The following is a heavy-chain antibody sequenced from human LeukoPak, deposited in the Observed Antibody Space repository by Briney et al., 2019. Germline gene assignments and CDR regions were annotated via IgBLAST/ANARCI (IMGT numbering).Heavy chain of an antibody. CDR3: AARWGATLGAVYAFDI. CDR2: ISAYNGNT. D-gene: IGHD1-26*01. Sequence: ASVKVSCKASGYTFTSYGISWMRQAPGQGLEWMGWISAYNGNTNYAQKLQGRVTMTTDTSTSTAYTELRSLRSDDTAVYYCAARWGATLGAVYAFDIWGQGTMVTVSS. J-gene: IGHJ3*02. CDR1: GYTFTSYG. V-gene: IGHV1-18*01.